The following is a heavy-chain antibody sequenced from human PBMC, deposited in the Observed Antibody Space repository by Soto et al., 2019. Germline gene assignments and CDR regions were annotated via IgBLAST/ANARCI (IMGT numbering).Heavy chain of an antibody. V-gene: IGHV3-15*01. CDR3: STYIGIYGLDI. Sequence: EVQLVESGGGFVQPGGSLRLSCVASRFSFTNAWMSWVRQAPGKGPEWVGRIKSKTDGGTADYAAPVKGRFTISRDDSQNMLYLHMGSLNTEDTALYHCSTYIGIYGLDIWGQGTTVTVSS. D-gene: IGHD1-26*01. CDR2: IKSKTDGGTA. CDR1: RFSFTNAW. J-gene: IGHJ6*02.